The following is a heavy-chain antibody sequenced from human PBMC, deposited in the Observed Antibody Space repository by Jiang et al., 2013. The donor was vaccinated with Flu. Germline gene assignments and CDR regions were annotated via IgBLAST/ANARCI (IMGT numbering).Heavy chain of an antibody. CDR3: ARETITMVQGNNGDYYYGMDV. CDR1: GGSISSGGYY. D-gene: IGHD3-10*01. J-gene: IGHJ6*02. CDR2: IYYSGST. V-gene: IGHV4-31*03. Sequence: GPGLVKPSQTLSLTCTVSGGSISSGGYYWSWIRQHPGKGLEWIGYIYYSGSTYYNPSLKSRVTISVDTSKNQFSLKLSSVTAADTAVYYCARETITMVQGNNGDYYYGMDVWGQGTTVTVSS.